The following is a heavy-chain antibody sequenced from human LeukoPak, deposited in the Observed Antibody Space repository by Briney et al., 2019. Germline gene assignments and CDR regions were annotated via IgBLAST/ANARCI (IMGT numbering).Heavy chain of an antibody. V-gene: IGHV3-7*01. Sequence: SGGSLRLSCGVSGFTFSNYWMSWVCQAPGKGLEWVANINQDGSVQYYVDSVKGRFTISRDNAKNSLYLQMNSLRAEDTAVYYCARDSGYGPNWFDPWGQGTLVTVSS. CDR3: ARDSGYGPNWFDP. D-gene: IGHD5-12*01. CDR2: INQDGSVQ. J-gene: IGHJ5*02. CDR1: GFTFSNYW.